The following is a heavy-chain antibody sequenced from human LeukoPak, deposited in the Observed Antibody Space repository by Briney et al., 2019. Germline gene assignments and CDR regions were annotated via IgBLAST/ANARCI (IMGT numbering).Heavy chain of an antibody. CDR3: ARVLPTYGDYLDY. V-gene: IGHV3-66*01. D-gene: IGHD4-17*01. Sequence: GGSLRLSCAASGFTVSSNYMSWVRQAPGKGLEWVSVIYSGGSTYYADSVKGRFTISRDNSKNTLYLQMNSLRAEDTAVYYCARVLPTYGDYLDYWGQGTLVTVSS. CDR1: GFTVSSNY. CDR2: IYSGGST. J-gene: IGHJ4*02.